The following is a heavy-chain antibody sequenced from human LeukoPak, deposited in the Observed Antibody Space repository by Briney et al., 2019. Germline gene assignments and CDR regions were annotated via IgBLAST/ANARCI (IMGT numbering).Heavy chain of an antibody. Sequence: GGSLRLSCAASGFTFSSYSMNWVRQAPGKGLEWVSSISSSSSYIYYADSVKGRFTISRDNAKNTLYLQINSLRAEDTAIYYCVREKSTGDYRTSDYWGQGTLVTVPS. CDR2: ISSSSSYI. J-gene: IGHJ4*02. CDR3: VREKSTGDYRTSDY. V-gene: IGHV3-21*01. CDR1: GFTFSSYS. D-gene: IGHD3-9*01.